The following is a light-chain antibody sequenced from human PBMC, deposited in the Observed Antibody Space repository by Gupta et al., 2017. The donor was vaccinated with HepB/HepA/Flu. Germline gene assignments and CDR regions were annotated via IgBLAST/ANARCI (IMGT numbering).Light chain of an antibody. CDR2: SNN. CDR1: SSNIGNNP. J-gene: IGLJ3*02. V-gene: IGLV1-44*01. CDR3: AAWDDTLNGWV. Sequence: QSVLTQPPSASGTPGQRVTISCSGSSSNIGNNPLNWYQQLPGMAPKLLIYSNNERPSGVPDRFFGSKSATSASLAISGLQSEDEADYYCAAWDDTLNGWVFGGGTKLTVL.